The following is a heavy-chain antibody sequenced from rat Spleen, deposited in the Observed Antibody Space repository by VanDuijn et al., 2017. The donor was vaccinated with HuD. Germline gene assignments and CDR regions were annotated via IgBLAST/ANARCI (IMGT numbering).Heavy chain of an antibody. Sequence: EVKMVESGGGLVQPGRSMKLSCAASGFTFSDYGMAWVRQAPTKGLEWVATISYGDSSGHSSTYYRDSVKGRFTISRDNAKSTLYLQMDSLRSEDTATYYCVRHGYTRYYFDYWGQGVMVTVSS. CDR3: VRHGYTRYYFDY. CDR2: ISYGDSSGHSST. CDR1: GFTFSDYG. J-gene: IGHJ2*01. D-gene: IGHD1-9*01. V-gene: IGHV5-29*01.